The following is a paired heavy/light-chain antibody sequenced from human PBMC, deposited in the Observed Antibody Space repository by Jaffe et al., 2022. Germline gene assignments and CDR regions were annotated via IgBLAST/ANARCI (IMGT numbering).Light chain of an antibody. J-gene: IGLJ2*01. Sequence: QSALTQPASVSGSPGQSITISCTGTSSDVGGYNYVSWYQQHPGKAPKLMIYDVSNRPSGVSNRFSGSKSGNTASLTISGLQAEDEADYYCSSYTSSSTPHVVFGGGTKLTVL. CDR2: DVS. CDR3: SSYTSSSTPHVV. V-gene: IGLV2-14*03. CDR1: SSDVGGYNY.
Heavy chain of an antibody. CDR3: TRVPLLYDYVWGSYRPPYYFDY. J-gene: IGHJ4*02. Sequence: EVQLVESGGGLVQPGRSLRLSCTASGFTFGDYAMSWVRQAPGKGLEWVGFIRSKAYGGTTEYAASVKGRFTISRDDSKSIAYLQMNSLKTEDTAVYYCTRVPLLYDYVWGSYRPPYYFDYWGQGTLVTVSS. D-gene: IGHD3-16*02. CDR1: GFTFGDYA. V-gene: IGHV3-49*04. CDR2: IRSKAYGGTT.